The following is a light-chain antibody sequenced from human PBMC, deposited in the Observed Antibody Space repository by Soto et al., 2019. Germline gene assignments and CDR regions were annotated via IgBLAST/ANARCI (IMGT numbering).Light chain of an antibody. J-gene: IGKJ2*01. Sequence: EIVLTQSPATLSLSLGERATLSCRASQSVGNYLAWYQQKPGQAPRLLIYDASNRATGIPARFSGSGSGTDFTLPISSLAPEDFAVYYCQQRSNWPPVTFGQGTKLEIK. V-gene: IGKV3-11*01. CDR3: QQRSNWPPVT. CDR2: DAS. CDR1: QSVGNY.